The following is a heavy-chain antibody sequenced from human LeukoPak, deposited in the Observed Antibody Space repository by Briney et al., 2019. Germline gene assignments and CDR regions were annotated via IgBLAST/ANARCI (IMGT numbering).Heavy chain of an antibody. V-gene: IGHV4-4*07. Sequence: SETLSLTCTVSGGSICSYYWSWIRQPAGKGMEWIGRIHTSGGTYYNPSLKSRVTMSVDTSKSQFSLKLSSVTAADTAVYYCARDVGYSYGPFDYWGQGTLVTVSS. CDR3: ARDVGYSYGPFDY. J-gene: IGHJ4*02. CDR2: IHTSGGT. CDR1: GGSICSYY. D-gene: IGHD5-18*01.